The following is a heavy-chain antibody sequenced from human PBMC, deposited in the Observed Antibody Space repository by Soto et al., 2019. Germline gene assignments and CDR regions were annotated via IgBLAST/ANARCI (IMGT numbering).Heavy chain of an antibody. V-gene: IGHV3-33*08. Sequence: GGSLRLSCAASGFTFSSYSMNWVRQAPGKGLEWVAFIWYDGSNKYYADSVKGRFTISRDNSKNTLYLQMNSLRAEDTAVYYCARDRAVAGAYYYYGMDVWGQGTTVTVSS. CDR1: GFTFSSYS. CDR3: ARDRAVAGAYYYYGMDV. J-gene: IGHJ6*02. D-gene: IGHD6-19*01. CDR2: IWYDGSNK.